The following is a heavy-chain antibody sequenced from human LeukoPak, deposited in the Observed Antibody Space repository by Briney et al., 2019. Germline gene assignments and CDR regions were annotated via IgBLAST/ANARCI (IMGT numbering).Heavy chain of an antibody. J-gene: IGHJ4*02. CDR3: AKDLHYGSADY. CDR2: INPDGSTT. V-gene: IGHV3-74*01. Sequence: GGSLRLSCAAPGFTFSSYWMSWVRQAPGKGLVWVSFINPDGSTTNYADSVKGRFTISRDNAKNALYLQMNSLRAEDTAVYYCAKDLHYGSADYWGQGTLVTVSS. D-gene: IGHD3-10*01. CDR1: GFTFSSYW.